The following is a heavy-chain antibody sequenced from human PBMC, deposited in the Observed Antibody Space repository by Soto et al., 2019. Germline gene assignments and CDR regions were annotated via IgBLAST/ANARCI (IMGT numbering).Heavy chain of an antibody. J-gene: IGHJ3*01. CDR2: IKQDGSEK. V-gene: IGHV3-7*01. Sequence: GGSLRLSCAASGFTFSSYWMSWVRQAPGKGLEWVANIKQDGSEKYYVDSVKGRFTISRDNAKNSLYLQMNSLRAKDTAVYYCARDQLYYNDISGRPLNAFDVWGQGTMVTVSS. D-gene: IGHD3-22*01. CDR3: ARDQLYYNDISGRPLNAFDV. CDR1: GFTFSSYW.